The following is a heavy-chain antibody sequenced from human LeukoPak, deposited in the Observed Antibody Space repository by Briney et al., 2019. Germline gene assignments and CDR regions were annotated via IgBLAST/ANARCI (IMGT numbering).Heavy chain of an antibody. J-gene: IGHJ4*02. CDR3: ARDGGDGYNYEY. D-gene: IGHD5-24*01. CDR1: GFTFSSYG. CDR2: IWYDGSNK. Sequence: PGRSLRLSCAASGFTFSSYGMHWVRQAPGKGLEWVAVIWYDGSNKYYADSVKGRFTISGDNSENTLYLQMNSLRAEDTAVYYCARDGGDGYNYEYWGQGTLVTVSS. V-gene: IGHV3-33*01.